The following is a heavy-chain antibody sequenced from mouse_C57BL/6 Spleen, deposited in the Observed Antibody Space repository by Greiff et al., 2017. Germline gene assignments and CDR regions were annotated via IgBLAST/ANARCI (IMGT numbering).Heavy chain of an antibody. V-gene: IGHV1-80*01. CDR1: GYAFSSYW. D-gene: IGHD1-1*01. CDR2: IYPGDGDT. J-gene: IGHJ4*01. Sequence: VQLQQSGAELVKPGASVKISCKASGYAFSSYWMNWVKQRPGKGLEWIGQIYPGDGDTNYNGKFKGKATLTADKSSSTAYMQLSSLTSEDSAVYFCARDTTVPYAMDYWGQGTSVTVSS. CDR3: ARDTTVPYAMDY.